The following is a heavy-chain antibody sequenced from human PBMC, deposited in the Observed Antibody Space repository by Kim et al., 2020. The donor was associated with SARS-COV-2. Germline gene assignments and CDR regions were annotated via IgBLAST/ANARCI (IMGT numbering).Heavy chain of an antibody. CDR2: INPIGGRA. V-gene: IGHV1-46*01. D-gene: IGHD2-2*01. J-gene: IGHJ5*02. Sequence: ASVKVSCKTSEVVFTSYYMQWLRQAPGQGLEWMGTINPIGGRATVAQRFQGRVTLTRDASTSSLHMEVASLTPEDTAVYFCASLQFSSNNDAWGQGTRVTVSS. CDR3: ASLQFSSNNDA. CDR1: EVVFTSYY.